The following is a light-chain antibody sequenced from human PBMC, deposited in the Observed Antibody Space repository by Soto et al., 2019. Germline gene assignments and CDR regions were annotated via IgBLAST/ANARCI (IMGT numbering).Light chain of an antibody. Sequence: QSALTQPASVSGSPGQSITISCTGTSSDVGGYNYVSWYQQHPGKAPKLMIYDVSNRPSGVSNRFSGSKSGNTASLTISGLQAEDEADYDCSSYTSSSTPVVFGGGTKVTVL. V-gene: IGLV2-14*01. J-gene: IGLJ2*01. CDR3: SSYTSSSTPVV. CDR2: DVS. CDR1: SSDVGGYNY.